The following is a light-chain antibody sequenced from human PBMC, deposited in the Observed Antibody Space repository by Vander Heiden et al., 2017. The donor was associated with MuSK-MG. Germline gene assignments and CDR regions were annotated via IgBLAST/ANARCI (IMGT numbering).Light chain of an antibody. CDR1: KWGDKY. CDR3: QAWDSSTVV. J-gene: IGLJ2*01. V-gene: IGLV3-1*01. CDR2: QDS. Sequence: SYALTQPPSVSVSPAQTASITCSGDKWGDKYACWYQQKPGQSPVLVIYQDSKRPSGIPERFSGSNSGTTATLTISGTQAMDEADYYCQAWDSSTVVFGGGTKLTVL.